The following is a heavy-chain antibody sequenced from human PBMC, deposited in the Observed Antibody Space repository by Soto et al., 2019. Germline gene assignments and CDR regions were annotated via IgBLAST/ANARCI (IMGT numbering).Heavy chain of an antibody. D-gene: IGHD4-17*01. CDR1: GFTFSNAW. V-gene: IGHV3-15*01. CDR2: IKSKTDGGTT. Sequence: VQLVESGGGLVKPGGSLRLSCAASGFTFSNAWMSWVRQAPGKGLEWVGRIKSKTDGGTTDYAAPVKGRFTISRDDSKNTLYLQMNSLKTEDTAVYYCTTDSLRGDYLGYSYYYYMDVWGKGTTVTVSS. J-gene: IGHJ6*03. CDR3: TTDSLRGDYLGYSYYYYMDV.